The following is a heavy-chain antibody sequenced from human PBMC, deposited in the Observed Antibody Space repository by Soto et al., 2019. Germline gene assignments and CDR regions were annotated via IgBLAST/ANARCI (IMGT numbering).Heavy chain of an antibody. Sequence: ASVKVSCKASGYTFTSYGISWVRQAPGQGLEWMGWISAYNGNTNYAQKLQGRVTMTTDTSTSTAYMELRSLRSDDTAVYYCARDEWQWLVQGHGERSFDYWGQGTLVTVSS. J-gene: IGHJ4*02. D-gene: IGHD6-19*01. CDR2: ISAYNGNT. CDR3: ARDEWQWLVQGHGERSFDY. CDR1: GYTFTSYG. V-gene: IGHV1-18*01.